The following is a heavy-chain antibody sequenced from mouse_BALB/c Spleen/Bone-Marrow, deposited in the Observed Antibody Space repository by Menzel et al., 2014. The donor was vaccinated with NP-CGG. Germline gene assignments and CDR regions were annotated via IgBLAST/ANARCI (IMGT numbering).Heavy chain of an antibody. CDR1: GFSLTNYG. J-gene: IGHJ4*01. D-gene: IGHD6-1*01. CDR3: ARPTPRYYAMDY. V-gene: IGHV2-9*02. Sequence: VKLMESGPGLVAPSQSLSITCTVSGFSLTNYGVYWVRQPPGKGLEWLGVIWAGGSTNYNSALMSRLSISKDNSKSQVFLKMNSRQTDDTAMYYCARPTPRYYAMDYWGQGTSVTVSS. CDR2: IWAGGST.